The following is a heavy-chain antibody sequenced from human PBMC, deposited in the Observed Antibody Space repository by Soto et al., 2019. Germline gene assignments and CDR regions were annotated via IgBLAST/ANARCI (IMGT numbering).Heavy chain of an antibody. V-gene: IGHV1-2*04. CDR2: INPNSGGT. CDR1: GYTFTGYY. Sequence: ASVKVSCKASGYTFTGYYMHWVRQAPGQGLEWMGWINPNSGGTNYAQKFQGWVTMTRDTSISTAYMELSRLRSDDTAVYYCAARTGYYTYYYYMDVWGQGTTVTVSS. D-gene: IGHD3-9*01. CDR3: AARTGYYTYYYYMDV. J-gene: IGHJ6*03.